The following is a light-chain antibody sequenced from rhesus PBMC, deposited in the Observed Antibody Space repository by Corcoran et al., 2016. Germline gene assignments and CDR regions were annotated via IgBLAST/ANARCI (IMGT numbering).Light chain of an antibody. Sequence: DIQMTQSPSSLSASVGDTVTITCRASQGISNYLAWYQQKPGKAPKPMIYYASNLESGVPSRFSGSGSGTDFTLTINSLQPEDSATYYCQHYYDSPYTFGQGTEVEIK. CDR2: YAS. V-gene: IGKV1S15*01. CDR1: QGISNY. J-gene: IGKJ2*01. CDR3: QHYYDSPYT.